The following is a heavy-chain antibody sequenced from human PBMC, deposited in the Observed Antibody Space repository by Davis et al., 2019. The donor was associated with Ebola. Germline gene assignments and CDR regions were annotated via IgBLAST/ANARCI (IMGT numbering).Heavy chain of an antibody. J-gene: IGHJ4*02. CDR2: IIPILGIA. CDR1: GGTFSSYA. CDR3: ASQVEYSSSETLDY. Sequence: SVKVSCKASGGTFSSYAISWVRQAPGQGLEWMGGIIPILGIANYAQKFQGRVTITADKSTSTAYMELSRLRSDDTAVYYCASQVEYSSSETLDYWGQGTLVTVSS. D-gene: IGHD6-6*01. V-gene: IGHV1-69*10.